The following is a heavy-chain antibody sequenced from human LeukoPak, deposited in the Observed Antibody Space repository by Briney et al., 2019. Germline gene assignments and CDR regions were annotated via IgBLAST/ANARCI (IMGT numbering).Heavy chain of an antibody. CDR2: IRFDGSNK. Sequence: PGGSLRLSCAASGFIFNSYGMYWVRQAPGKGLEWVAFIRFDGSNKSYADSVKGRFTISRDNSKNTLYLQMNSLRAEDTAVYYCARGWYYYDSSGYYEGYWGQGTLVTVSS. J-gene: IGHJ4*02. V-gene: IGHV3-30*02. D-gene: IGHD3-22*01. CDR3: ARGWYYYDSSGYYEGY. CDR1: GFIFNSYG.